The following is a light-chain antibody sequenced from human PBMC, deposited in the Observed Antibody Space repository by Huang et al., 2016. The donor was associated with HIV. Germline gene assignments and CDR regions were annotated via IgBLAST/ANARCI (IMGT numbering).Light chain of an antibody. J-gene: IGKJ4*01. CDR2: DTS. V-gene: IGKV3-20*01. CDR1: QSVSSGF. CDR3: QQYGTLLQEIT. Sequence: NVLTQSPGTLSLSPGERATLSCRASQSVSSGFLAWYQEKPGQAPRLLIYDTSSRATGVPDRFRGSGSETDFTLTISRLEPEDSAVYYCQQYGTLLQEITFGGGTKVGIK.